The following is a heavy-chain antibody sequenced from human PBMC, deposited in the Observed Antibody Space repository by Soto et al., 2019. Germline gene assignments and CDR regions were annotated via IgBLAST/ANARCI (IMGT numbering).Heavy chain of an antibody. V-gene: IGHV3-53*01. CDR3: ARPDENSFPSGLDV. CDR1: GFTFSDYY. J-gene: IGHJ6*02. Sequence: GGSLRLSCAASGFTFSDYYMSWIRQAPGRGLEWVSILYRGGYIRYRDSVLGRFTISRDTSKNTLYLQMNYLTVEDTATYYCARPDENSFPSGLDVWGQGTTVTVSS. CDR2: LYRGGYI. D-gene: IGHD4-4*01.